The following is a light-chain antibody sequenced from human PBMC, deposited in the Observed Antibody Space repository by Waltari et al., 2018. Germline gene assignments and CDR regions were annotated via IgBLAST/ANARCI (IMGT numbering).Light chain of an antibody. V-gene: IGKV1-5*03. CDR1: QSISSW. CDR3: QQYSSKYT. CDR2: KAS. Sequence: DIQMTQSPSTLSASVGDRVTITCRASQSISSWLAWYQQKPGKVPKLLIYKASTLESGVPSRFSGTGSGTDFTRTISSLQPDDFATYYCQQYSSKYTFGQGTKLEIK. J-gene: IGKJ2*01.